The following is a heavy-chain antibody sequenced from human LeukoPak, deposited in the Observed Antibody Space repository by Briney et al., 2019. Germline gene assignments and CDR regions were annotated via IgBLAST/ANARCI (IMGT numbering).Heavy chain of an antibody. CDR3: ARGSTAAAGKGDDY. D-gene: IGHD6-13*01. CDR2: INHSGST. CDR1: GGSFSGYY. J-gene: IGHJ4*02. V-gene: IGHV4-34*01. Sequence: SETLPLTRAVYGGSFSGYYWSWIRQPPGKGLEWIGEINHSGSTNYNPSLKSRVTISVDTSKNQFSLKLSSVTAADTAVYYCARGSTAAAGKGDDYWGQGTLVTVSS.